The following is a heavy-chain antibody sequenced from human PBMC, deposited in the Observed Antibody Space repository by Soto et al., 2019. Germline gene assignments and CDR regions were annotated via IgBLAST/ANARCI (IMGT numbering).Heavy chain of an antibody. CDR1: GFTFSTYS. Sequence: GGSLRLSCLGSGFTFSTYSINWVRKAPGKGLEWVSSISSRSDIYYADSVKGRFTISRDNAKNSVSLQMNSLRAEDTAVYYCAREYTAWPLAYGLDVWGQGTTVTVSS. V-gene: IGHV3-21*01. J-gene: IGHJ6*02. CDR2: ISSRSDI. D-gene: IGHD2-2*02. CDR3: AREYTAWPLAYGLDV.